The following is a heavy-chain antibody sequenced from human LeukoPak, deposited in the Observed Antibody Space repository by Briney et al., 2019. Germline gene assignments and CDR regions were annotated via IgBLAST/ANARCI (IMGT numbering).Heavy chain of an antibody. CDR1: GGTFSSYA. J-gene: IGHJ3*02. CDR3: AIVSLHDRVDI. Sequence: AAVKVSCKGSGGTFSSYAISWVRQAPGQGLEWMGGIIPIFGTANYAQKFQGRVTITADESTSTAYMELSSLRSEDTAVYYCAIVSLHDRVDIWGQGTMVTVSS. CDR2: IIPIFGTA. V-gene: IGHV1-69*01. D-gene: IGHD3-22*01.